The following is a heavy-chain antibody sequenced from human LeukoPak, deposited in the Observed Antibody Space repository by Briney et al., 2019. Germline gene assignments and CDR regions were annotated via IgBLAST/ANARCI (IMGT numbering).Heavy chain of an antibody. V-gene: IGHV3-30*02. D-gene: IGHD6-13*01. CDR2: IHYDGSNN. CDR3: AKDHGSSDWYYFDY. Sequence: GGSLRLSCAASGFTFSSYAMHWVRQAPGKGLEWVAFIHYDGSNNYYADPVKGRFTISRDNSKNTLYLQMNTLRADDTAVYYCAKDHGSSDWYYFDYWGQGTLVTVSS. CDR1: GFTFSSYA. J-gene: IGHJ4*02.